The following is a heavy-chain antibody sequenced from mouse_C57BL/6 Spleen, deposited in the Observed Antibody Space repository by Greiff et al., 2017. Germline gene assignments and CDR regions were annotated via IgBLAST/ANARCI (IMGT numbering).Heavy chain of an antibody. V-gene: IGHV1-80*01. J-gene: IGHJ2*01. D-gene: IGHD2-4*01. Sequence: QVQLQQSGAELVKPGASVKISCEASGYAFSSYWMNWVKQRPGKGLEWIGQIYPGDGDTNYNGKFKGKATLTADKSSSTAYMQLSSLTSEDSAVYVCARDYSIREYFDYWGQGTTLTVSS. CDR2: IYPGDGDT. CDR3: ARDYSIREYFDY. CDR1: GYAFSSYW.